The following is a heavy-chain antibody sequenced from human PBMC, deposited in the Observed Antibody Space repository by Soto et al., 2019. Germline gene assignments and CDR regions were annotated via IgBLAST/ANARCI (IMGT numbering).Heavy chain of an antibody. CDR1: GGTFSSYA. CDR2: IIPIFGTA. D-gene: IGHD2-2*02. CDR3: ATNPYTYYSSSSCYTGDRADYYYCYGMDV. Sequence: QVQLVQSGAEVKKPGSSVKVSCKASGGTFSSYAISWVRQAPGQGLEWMGGIIPIFGTANYAQKFQGRVTITADKSTSTAYMELSSLGSEDTAVYYCATNPYTYYSSSSCYTGDRADYYYCYGMDVWGQGTTVTVSS. V-gene: IGHV1-69*06. J-gene: IGHJ6*02.